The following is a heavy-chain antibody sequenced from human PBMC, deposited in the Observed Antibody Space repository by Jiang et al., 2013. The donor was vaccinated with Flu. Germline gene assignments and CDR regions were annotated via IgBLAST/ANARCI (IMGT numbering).Heavy chain of an antibody. D-gene: IGHD3-16*01. CDR1: GFTFSSYV. V-gene: IGHV3-30*01. CDR2: ISNDESDK. J-gene: IGHJ4*02. CDR3: AREDYGNYYFYC. Sequence: VQLVESGGGVVQPGRSLRLSCAASGFTFSSYVMYWVRQAPGKGLEWVAGISNDESDKYYADSVKGRFTISRDNSNNTLYLQMKSLRIEDTALYYCAREDYGNYYFYCWGQGTLVTVSS.